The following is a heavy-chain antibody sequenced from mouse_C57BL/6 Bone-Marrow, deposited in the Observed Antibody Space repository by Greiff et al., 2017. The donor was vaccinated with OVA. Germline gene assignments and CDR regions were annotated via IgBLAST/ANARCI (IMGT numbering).Heavy chain of an antibody. CDR2: INPSNGGT. V-gene: IGHV1-53*01. CDR3: ASKFHYYGSSYDWYFDV. D-gene: IGHD1-1*01. Sequence: QVQLQQPGTELVKPGASVKLSCKASGYTFTSYWMHWVKQRPGQGLEWIGNINPSNGGTNYNEKFKSKATLTVANSSSTAYMQLSRLTSEDSAVYYWASKFHYYGSSYDWYFDVWGTGTTVTVSS. CDR1: GYTFTSYW. J-gene: IGHJ1*03.